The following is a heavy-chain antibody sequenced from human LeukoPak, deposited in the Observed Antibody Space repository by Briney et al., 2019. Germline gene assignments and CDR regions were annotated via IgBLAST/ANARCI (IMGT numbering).Heavy chain of an antibody. CDR2: ISPYSGNT. CDR1: GYTFTSYG. Sequence: ASVTVSCKASGYTFTSYGISWVRQAPGQGLEWMGWISPYSGNTNYAQNLQGRVTMTTDTSTGTAYTELRSLRSDDTAVYYCARTLADYGGNSYYFDLWGQGTLVTVSS. V-gene: IGHV1-18*01. CDR3: ARTLADYGGNSYYFDL. J-gene: IGHJ4*02. D-gene: IGHD4-23*01.